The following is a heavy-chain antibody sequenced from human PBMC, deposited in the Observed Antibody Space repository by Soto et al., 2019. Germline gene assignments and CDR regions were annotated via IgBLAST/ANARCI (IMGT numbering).Heavy chain of an antibody. V-gene: IGHV1-18*04. D-gene: IGHD3-16*02. CDR3: AREEYRQVDH. J-gene: IGHJ5*02. Sequence: QVQLVQSGTEVKKPGASVKVSCKASGYTFTNYGITWVRQAPGQGLEWMGWISTNSGHTDYAQKFRGRVTMTTDRSTTTADRDLRRRRSDDRAVYYCAREEYRQVDHWGQGTLVTVSS. CDR2: ISTNSGHT. CDR1: GYTFTNYG.